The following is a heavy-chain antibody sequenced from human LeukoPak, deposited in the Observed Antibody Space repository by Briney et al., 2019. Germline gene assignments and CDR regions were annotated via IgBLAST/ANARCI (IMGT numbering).Heavy chain of an antibody. Sequence: GGSLRLSCAASGFTFSSYAMTWVRQTPGKGLEWVSGLSDRGDTTYYAESVKGRFTISRDNSKNTLSLQMNSLRAEDTAVYYCVKGGWGNTFHIWGQGTMVTVSS. CDR2: LSDRGDTT. D-gene: IGHD4-23*01. CDR3: VKGGWGNTFHI. J-gene: IGHJ3*02. V-gene: IGHV3-23*01. CDR1: GFTFSSYA.